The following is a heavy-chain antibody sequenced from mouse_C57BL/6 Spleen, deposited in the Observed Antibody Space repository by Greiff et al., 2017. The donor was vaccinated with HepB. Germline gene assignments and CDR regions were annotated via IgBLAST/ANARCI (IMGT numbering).Heavy chain of an antibody. CDR2: INPSNGGT. J-gene: IGHJ4*01. Sequence: VQLQQPGTELVKPGASVKLSCKASGYTFTSYWMHWVKQRPGQGLEWIGNINPSNGGTNYNEKFKSKATLTVDKSSSTAYMQLSSLTSEDSAVYYCARGGDYDYDVYYAMDYWGQGTSVTVSS. V-gene: IGHV1-53*01. CDR3: ARGGDYDYDVYYAMDY. D-gene: IGHD2-4*01. CDR1: GYTFTSYW.